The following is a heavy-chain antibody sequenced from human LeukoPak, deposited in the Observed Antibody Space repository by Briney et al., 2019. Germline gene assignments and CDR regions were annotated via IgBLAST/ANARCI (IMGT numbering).Heavy chain of an antibody. CDR2: INWNGGST. V-gene: IGHV3-20*04. CDR3: ARPDRACSSTSCILMAAAFGDAFDI. CDR1: GFTFDDYG. D-gene: IGHD2-2*01. Sequence: AGGSLRLSCAASGFTFDDYGMSWVRQAPGKGLEWVSGINWNGGSTGYADSVKGRFTISRDNAKNSLYLQMNSLRAEDTALYYCARPDRACSSTSCILMAAAFGDAFDIWGQGTMVTVSS. J-gene: IGHJ3*02.